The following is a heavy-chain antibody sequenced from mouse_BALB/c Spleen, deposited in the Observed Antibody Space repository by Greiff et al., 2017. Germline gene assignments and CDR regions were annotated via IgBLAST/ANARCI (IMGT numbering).Heavy chain of an antibody. V-gene: IGHV14-3*02. CDR2: IDPANGNT. Sequence: EVQLQQSGPELVKPGASVKISCKTSGYTFTEYTMHWVKQRPEQGLEWIGRIDPANGNTKYDPKFQGKATITADTSSNTAYLQLSSLTSEDTAVYYCARDYGNYGYYAMDYWGQGTSVTVSS. D-gene: IGHD2-1*01. J-gene: IGHJ4*01. CDR1: GYTFTEYT. CDR3: ARDYGNYGYYAMDY.